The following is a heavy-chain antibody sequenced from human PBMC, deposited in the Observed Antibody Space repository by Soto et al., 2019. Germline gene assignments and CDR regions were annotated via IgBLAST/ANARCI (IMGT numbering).Heavy chain of an antibody. D-gene: IGHD3-3*01. CDR3: ARDFETRFLEYLYAFDI. J-gene: IGHJ3*02. V-gene: IGHV3-48*03. CDR2: INSRGSTV. Sequence: GGSLRLSCAASGFIFSSFEMNWVRQAPGKGLEWVTYINSRGSTVYYAYSVRGRFTVSRDNAKNSMYLQLNNLRPEDTAVYYCARDFETRFLEYLYAFDIWGQGTVVTASS. CDR1: GFIFSSFE.